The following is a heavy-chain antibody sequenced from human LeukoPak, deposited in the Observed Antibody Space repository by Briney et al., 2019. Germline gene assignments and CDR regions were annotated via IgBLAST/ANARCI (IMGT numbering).Heavy chain of an antibody. CDR3: ARHPRSNYYYMDV. V-gene: IGHV1-69*06. CDR1: GGTFSSYT. Sequence: SVKVSCKASGGTFSSYTISWVRLAPGQGLEWMGGIIPIFGTANYAQKFQGRVTITADKSTSTAYMELSSLRSEDTAVYYCARHPRSNYYYMDVWGKGTTVTVSS. J-gene: IGHJ6*03. CDR2: IIPIFGTA.